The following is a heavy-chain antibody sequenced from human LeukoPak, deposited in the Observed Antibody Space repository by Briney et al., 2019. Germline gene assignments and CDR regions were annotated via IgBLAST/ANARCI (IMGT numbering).Heavy chain of an antibody. CDR1: GGSISSNY. V-gene: IGHV4-59*01. Sequence: SETLSLTCTVSGGSISSNYWSWVRQPPGKGLEWIGYIYYSGSTNYNPSLKSRVTISVDTSKNQFSLKLSSVTAADTAVYYCARALSTYYYYYMDVWGKGTTVTVSS. D-gene: IGHD5/OR15-5a*01. J-gene: IGHJ6*03. CDR2: IYYSGST. CDR3: ARALSTYYYYYMDV.